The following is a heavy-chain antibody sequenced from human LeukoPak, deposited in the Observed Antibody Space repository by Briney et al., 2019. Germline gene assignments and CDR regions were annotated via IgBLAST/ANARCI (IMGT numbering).Heavy chain of an antibody. CDR2: MNPNSGNT. CDR1: GYTFTSYD. V-gene: IGHV1-8*03. D-gene: IGHD2-2*01. CDR3: ARVRRSRYCSSTSCRDYPFDY. Sequence: ASVKVSCKASGYTFTSYDINWVRQATGQGLEWMGWMNPNSGNTGYAQKFQGRVTITRNTSISTAYMELSSLRSEDTAVYYCARVRRSRYCSSTSCRDYPFDYWGQGTLVTVSS. J-gene: IGHJ4*02.